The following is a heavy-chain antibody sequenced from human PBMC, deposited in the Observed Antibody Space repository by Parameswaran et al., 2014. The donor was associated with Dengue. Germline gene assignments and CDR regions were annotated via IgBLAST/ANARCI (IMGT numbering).Heavy chain of an antibody. CDR3: ARDHYYGSGSYPVYFGFDP. V-gene: IGHV3-21*01. D-gene: IGHD3-10*01. Sequence: KWIRQPPGKGLEWVSSISSSSSYIYYADSVKGRFTISRDNAKNSLYLQMNSLRAEDTAVYYCARDHYYGSGSYPVYFGFDPWGQGTPGHRLL. J-gene: IGHJ5*02. CDR2: ISSSSSYI.